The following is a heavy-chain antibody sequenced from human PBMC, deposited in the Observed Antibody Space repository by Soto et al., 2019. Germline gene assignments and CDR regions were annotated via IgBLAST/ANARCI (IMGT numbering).Heavy chain of an antibody. J-gene: IGHJ3*02. D-gene: IGHD3-3*01. CDR1: GGSISSYY. CDR3: ARNLYDFWSGTPSAPDAFDI. V-gene: IGHV4-4*07. Sequence: QVQLQESGPGLVKPSETLSLTCTVSGGSISSYYWSWIRQPAGKGLEWIGRIYTSGSTNYNPSLKSRVTMSVDTSKNQFSLKLSSVTAADTAVYYCARNLYDFWSGTPSAPDAFDIWGQGTMVTVSS. CDR2: IYTSGST.